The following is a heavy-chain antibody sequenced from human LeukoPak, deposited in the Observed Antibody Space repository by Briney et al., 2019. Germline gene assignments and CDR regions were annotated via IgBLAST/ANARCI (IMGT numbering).Heavy chain of an antibody. CDR2: ISSSSSYI. D-gene: IGHD2-2*01. Sequence: PGGSLRLSCAASGFTFSSYSMNWVHQAPGKGLEWVSSISSSSSYIYYADSVKGRFTISRDNAKNSLYLQMNSLRAEDTAVYYCARVGCSSTSCHHDYWGQGTLVTVSS. V-gene: IGHV3-21*01. CDR3: ARVGCSSTSCHHDY. CDR1: GFTFSSYS. J-gene: IGHJ4*02.